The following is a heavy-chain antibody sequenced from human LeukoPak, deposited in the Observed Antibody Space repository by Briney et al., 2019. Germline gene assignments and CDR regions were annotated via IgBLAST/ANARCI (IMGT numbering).Heavy chain of an antibody. J-gene: IGHJ5*02. D-gene: IGHD6-13*01. CDR3: ARTGSSSWYKWFDP. CDR1: GGSFSGYY. CDR2: INHSGST. V-gene: IGHV4-34*01. Sequence: SETLSLTCAVYGGSFSGYYWSWIRQPPGKGLEWIGEINHSGSTNYNPSLKSRVTISVDTSKNQFSLKLSSVTAAVTAVYYCARTGSSSWYKWFDPWGQGTLVTVSS.